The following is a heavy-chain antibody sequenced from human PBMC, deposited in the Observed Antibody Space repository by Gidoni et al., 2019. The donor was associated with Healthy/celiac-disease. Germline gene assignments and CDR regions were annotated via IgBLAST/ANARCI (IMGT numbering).Heavy chain of an antibody. CDR1: GFTFRSYS. D-gene: IGHD6-19*01. Sequence: ELQLVESGGGLVKPWGSLRLSCAASGFTFRSYSMNWVRQAPVKGLEWVSFMSSSSSYIYYADSVKGRFTISRDNAKNSLYLQMNSLRAEDTAVYYCAREDPSAIAVAAIDYWGQGTLVTVSS. CDR3: AREDPSAIAVAAIDY. J-gene: IGHJ4*02. V-gene: IGHV3-21*01. CDR2: MSSSSSYI.